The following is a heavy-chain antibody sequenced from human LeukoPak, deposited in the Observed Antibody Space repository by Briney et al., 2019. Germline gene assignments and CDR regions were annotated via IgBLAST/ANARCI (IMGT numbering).Heavy chain of an antibody. CDR3: ARVYDSSGYYSLDFDY. V-gene: IGHV1-46*01. J-gene: IGHJ4*02. D-gene: IGHD3-22*01. CDR1: GYTFTSYC. Sequence: ASVKVSCKASGYTFTSYCMHWVRQAPGQGLEWMGIINPSGGSTSYAQKFQGRVTMTRDTSTSTVYMELSSLRSEDTAVYYCARVYDSSGYYSLDFDYWGQGTLVTVSS. CDR2: INPSGGST.